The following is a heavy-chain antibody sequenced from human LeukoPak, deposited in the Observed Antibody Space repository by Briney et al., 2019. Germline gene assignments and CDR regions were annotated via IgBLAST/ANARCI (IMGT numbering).Heavy chain of an antibody. CDR1: GFNFITAA. CDR2: IGSSGGST. J-gene: IGHJ3*01. CDR3: VKDIQLST. Sequence: SGGSLRLSCAASGFNFITAAMTWGRQAPGKGLEWVSLIGSSGGSTYYADSVKGRFTISRDNFNHTLSLQMNSLRVEDTAIYYCVKDIQLSTWGLGTMVTVSS. D-gene: IGHD5-24*01. V-gene: IGHV3-23*01.